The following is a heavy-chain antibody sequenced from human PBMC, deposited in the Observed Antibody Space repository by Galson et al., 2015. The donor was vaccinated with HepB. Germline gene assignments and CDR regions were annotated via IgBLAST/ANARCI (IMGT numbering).Heavy chain of an antibody. D-gene: IGHD6-13*01. CDR1: GFTFSSYS. CDR3: ARSLSAASSSWSLPGDY. CDR2: ISSSSSYI. V-gene: IGHV3-21*01. J-gene: IGHJ4*02. Sequence: SLRLSCAASGFTFSSYSMNWVRQAPGKGLEWVSSISSSSSYIYYADSVKGRFTISRDNAKNSLYLQMNSLRAEDTAVYYCARSLSAASSSWSLPGDYWGQGTLVTVSS.